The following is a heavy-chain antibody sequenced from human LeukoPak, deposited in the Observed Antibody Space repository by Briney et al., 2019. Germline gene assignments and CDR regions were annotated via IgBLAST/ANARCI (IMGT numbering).Heavy chain of an antibody. CDR2: ISSSSSYT. CDR1: GFTFSDYY. Sequence: GGSLRLSCAASGFTFSDYYMSWIRQAPGKGREWVSYISSSSSYTNYADSVKGRFTISRDNANNSLYLQMNSLRAEDTAVYYCARGGLAARPDYWGQGTLVTVSS. J-gene: IGHJ4*02. V-gene: IGHV3-11*06. CDR3: ARGGLAARPDY. D-gene: IGHD6-6*01.